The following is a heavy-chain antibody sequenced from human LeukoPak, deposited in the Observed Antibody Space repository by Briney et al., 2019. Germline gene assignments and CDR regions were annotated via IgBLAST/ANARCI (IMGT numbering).Heavy chain of an antibody. CDR2: INYSGST. CDR3: ARLLAPLRGFDP. V-gene: IGHV4-59*12. CDR1: GGSISIYY. J-gene: IGHJ5*02. D-gene: IGHD2-15*01. Sequence: SETLSLTCTVSGGSISIYYWSWIRQPPGKGLEWIGYINYSGSTNYNPSLKSRVTISVDTSKNQFSLKLSSVTAADTAVYYCARLLAPLRGFDPWGQGTLVTVSS.